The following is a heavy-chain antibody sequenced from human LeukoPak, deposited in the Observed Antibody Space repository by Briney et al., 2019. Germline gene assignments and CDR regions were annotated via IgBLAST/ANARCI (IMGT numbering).Heavy chain of an antibody. CDR2: IYTSGST. CDR3: SRDRRGYFDY. V-gene: IGHV4-4*07. CDR1: GGSISSYY. D-gene: IGHD3-10*01. Sequence: SETLSLTCTVSGGSISSYYWSWIRQPAGKGLEWIGRIYTSGSTNYNPSLKSRVIISVDTSQNQFSMKLSTVTAADTAVYYFSRDRRGYFDYWGQGTLVTVSS. J-gene: IGHJ4*02.